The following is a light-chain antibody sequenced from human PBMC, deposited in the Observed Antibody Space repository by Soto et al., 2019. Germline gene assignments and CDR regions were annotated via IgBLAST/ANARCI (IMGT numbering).Light chain of an antibody. V-gene: IGKV3-15*01. Sequence: EIVMTQSPSTLSVSPGERATLACSASQSVSSNLAWYQQKPGQAPRLLIYGASTRATGIPARFSGSGSGTEFTLTISSLQSEDFAVYYCQQYNNWPPITFGQGTRLEIK. J-gene: IGKJ5*01. CDR3: QQYNNWPPIT. CDR2: GAS. CDR1: QSVSSN.